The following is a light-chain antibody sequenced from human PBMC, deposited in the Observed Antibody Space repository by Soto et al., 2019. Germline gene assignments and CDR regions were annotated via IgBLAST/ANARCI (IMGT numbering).Light chain of an antibody. V-gene: IGKV1-39*01. CDR3: HQSADTPWT. CDR2: TVS. Sequence: DIQMTQSPSSLSASVGDRVTVTCRASRNIKTRLNWYQQTPGKAPKLLIHTVSRLQSGVPSRFSGSGSGTDFTLTITNLQPGDSATYYCHQSADTPWTFGQGTKVEIK. CDR1: RNIKTR. J-gene: IGKJ1*01.